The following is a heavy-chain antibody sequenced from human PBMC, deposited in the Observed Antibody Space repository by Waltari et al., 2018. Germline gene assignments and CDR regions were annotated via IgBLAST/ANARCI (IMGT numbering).Heavy chain of an antibody. CDR3: ARLYDSSAYYNTYLDP. CDR2: IRGYNGDT. Sequence: QVQLVPPGAEVRKPGASVKVSCTASWYPFSNYGIAWVRQADAPRPDRVRQAPGQGLEWMGWIRGYNGDTKYAREFEGRLTVTTNTSTNTAHMELRSLRSDDTAVYYCARLYDSSAYYNTYLDPWGQGALVTVSS. D-gene: IGHD3-22*01. CDR1: WYPFSNYG. J-gene: IGHJ5*02. V-gene: IGHV1-18*01.